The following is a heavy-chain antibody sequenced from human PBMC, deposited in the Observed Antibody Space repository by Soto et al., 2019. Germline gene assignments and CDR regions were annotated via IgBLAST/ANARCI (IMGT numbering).Heavy chain of an antibody. CDR2: VWSNGNLK. CDR1: GFTFDAYG. J-gene: IGHJ4*02. CDR3: ARLQLDTIMALDY. Sequence: QVQLVESGGGVVQPGGSLRLSCAASGFTFDAYGFHWVRQAPGKGLEWVAVVWSNGNLKYYADSVKGRFTISRDSSKSALNLQMNSLRADDTAGYYCARLQLDTIMALDYWGQGTLVTVSS. V-gene: IGHV3-33*01. D-gene: IGHD1-1*01.